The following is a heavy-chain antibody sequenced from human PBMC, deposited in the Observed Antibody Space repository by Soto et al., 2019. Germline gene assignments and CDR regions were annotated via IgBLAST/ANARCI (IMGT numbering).Heavy chain of an antibody. CDR1: GGSISSYY. J-gene: IGHJ4*02. D-gene: IGHD3-22*01. CDR2: IYYSGST. V-gene: IGHV4-59*01. Sequence: PSETLSLTCTVSGGSISSYYWSWIRQPPGKGLEWIGYIYYSGSTNYNPSLKSRVTISVDTSKNQFSLKLSSVTAADTAAYYCARFRDYYYDSSGYYYNYYFGYWGQGTLVTVSS. CDR3: ARFRDYYYDSSGYYYNYYFGY.